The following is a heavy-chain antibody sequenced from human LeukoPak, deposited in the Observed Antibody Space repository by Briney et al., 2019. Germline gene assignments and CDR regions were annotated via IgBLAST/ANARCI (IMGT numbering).Heavy chain of an antibody. CDR1: GFTFSSYW. J-gene: IGHJ4*02. D-gene: IGHD4-23*01. CDR3: ATDRKVGTWDPRFDY. CDR2: ISRSGSNI. V-gene: IGHV3-48*04. Sequence: GGSLRLSCAAASGFTFSSYWMHWVRQAPGKGLEWVSYISRSGSNIYYGDSVKGRFTISRDNAKISLYLQMNSLRVEDTAVYYCATDRKVGTWDPRFDYWGQGTLVTVSS.